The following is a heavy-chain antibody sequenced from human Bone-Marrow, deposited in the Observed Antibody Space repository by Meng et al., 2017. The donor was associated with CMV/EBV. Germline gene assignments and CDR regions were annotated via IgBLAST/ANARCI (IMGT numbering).Heavy chain of an antibody. CDR1: GGAFSSYA. Sequence: QVQLVQPGAEVKKPGSSVKVSCKPSGGAFSSYAFSWVRQAPGQGLEWMGGIIVLFDTANYAQKFQGRVTITADESTNTAYMELSSLTSDDTAVYYCATTYGGYYDSSGSDYWGQGTLVTVSS. D-gene: IGHD3-22*01. CDR2: IIVLFDTA. V-gene: IGHV1-69*01. CDR3: ATTYGGYYDSSGSDY. J-gene: IGHJ4*02.